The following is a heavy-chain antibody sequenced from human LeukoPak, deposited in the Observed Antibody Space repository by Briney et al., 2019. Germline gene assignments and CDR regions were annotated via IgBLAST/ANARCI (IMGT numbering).Heavy chain of an antibody. CDR1: GGSFSGYY. D-gene: IGHD3-3*01. CDR2: INHSGST. CDR3: ARQHDFSNWFDP. Sequence: SETLSLTCAVYGGSFSGYYRSWIRQPPGKGLEWIGEINHSGSTNYNPSLKSRVTISVDTSKNQFSLKLSSVTAADTAVYYCARQHDFSNWFDPWGQGTLVTVSS. V-gene: IGHV4-34*01. J-gene: IGHJ5*02.